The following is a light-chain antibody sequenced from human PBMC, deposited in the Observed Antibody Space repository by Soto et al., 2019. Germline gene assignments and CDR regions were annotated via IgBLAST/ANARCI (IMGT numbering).Light chain of an antibody. CDR1: SSDVGGYNY. Sequence: QSVLTQPASVSGSPGQSITISCTGTSSDVGGYNYVSWYQQHPGKAPKLMIFEVSSRPSGVSYRFSGSKSGNTASLTISGLQAEDEADYCCSSYTSSSTLYVFGSGTKLTVL. CDR3: SSYTSSSTLYV. V-gene: IGLV2-14*01. CDR2: EVS. J-gene: IGLJ1*01.